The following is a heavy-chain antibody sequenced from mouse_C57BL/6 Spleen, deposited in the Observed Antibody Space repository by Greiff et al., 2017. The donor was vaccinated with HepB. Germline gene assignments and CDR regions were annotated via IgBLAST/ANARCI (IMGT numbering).Heavy chain of an antibody. J-gene: IGHJ4*01. D-gene: IGHD2-3*01. CDR1: GYTFTEYT. Sequence: VQLKQSGAELVKPGASVKLSCKASGYTFTEYTIHWVKQRSGQGLEWIGWFYPGSGSIKYNEKFKDKATLTADKSSSTVYMELSRLTSGESAVYFCARHEEDGHYGNASDYWGQGTSVTVSA. V-gene: IGHV1-62-2*01. CDR3: ARHEEDGHYGNASDY. CDR2: FYPGSGSI.